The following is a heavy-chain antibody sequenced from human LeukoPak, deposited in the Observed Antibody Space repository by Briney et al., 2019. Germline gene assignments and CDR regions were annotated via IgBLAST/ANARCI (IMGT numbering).Heavy chain of an antibody. Sequence: PSETLSLTCTVSGGSISSSSYYWGWIRQPPGKGLEWIGSIYYSGTTYYNPSLKSRVTVSVDTSNNQFSLKLGSVSAADTAIYYCERRQCSGGRCKWVDWFDPWGQGMLVTVSS. D-gene: IGHD2-15*01. CDR2: IYYSGTT. V-gene: IGHV4-39*01. CDR1: GGSISSSSYY. CDR3: ERRQCSGGRCKWVDWFDP. J-gene: IGHJ5*02.